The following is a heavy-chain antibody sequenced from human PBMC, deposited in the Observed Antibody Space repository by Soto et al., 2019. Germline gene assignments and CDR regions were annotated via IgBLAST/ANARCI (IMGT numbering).Heavy chain of an antibody. CDR1: GFTLSSSR. CDR2: IRISSSYI. D-gene: IGHD2-2*03. CDR3: ARVGYCSSARCYANAY. J-gene: IGHJ4*02. Sequence: GGSLRLSCAASGFTLSSSRMRWDRHGPGKALEWVSSIRISSSYIYYADSVKGRFTISRDNPKNSLYLQMNSLRAADTAVYYCARVGYCSSARCYANAYWGRGTLVIVSS. V-gene: IGHV3-21*01.